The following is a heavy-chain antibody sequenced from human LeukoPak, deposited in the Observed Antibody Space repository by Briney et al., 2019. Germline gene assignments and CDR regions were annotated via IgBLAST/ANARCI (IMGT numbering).Heavy chain of an antibody. CDR1: GFTFSSYT. V-gene: IGHV3-21*01. CDR2: ISSSSSYI. J-gene: IGHJ3*02. Sequence: GGSLRLSCVASGFTFSSYTMNWVRQAPGKGLEWVSSISSSSSYIYYADSVKGRFTISRDNAKNSLYLQMNSLRAEDTAVYYCARVVCSGGSCYSFAFDIWGQGTMVTVSS. CDR3: ARVVCSGGSCYSFAFDI. D-gene: IGHD2-15*01.